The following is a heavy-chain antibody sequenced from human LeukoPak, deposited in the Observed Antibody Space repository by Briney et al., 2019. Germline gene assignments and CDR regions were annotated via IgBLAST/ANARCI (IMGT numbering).Heavy chain of an antibody. V-gene: IGHV3-33*01. CDR3: ASAMVRGLAPYDY. J-gene: IGHJ4*02. D-gene: IGHD3-10*01. CDR1: GFTFSSYG. CDR2: IWYDGSNK. Sequence: GGSLRLSCAASGFTFSSYGMHWVRQAPGKGLEWVAVIWYDGSNKYYADSVKGRFTISRDNSKNTLYLQMNSLRAEDTAVYYCASAMVRGLAPYDYWGQGTLVTVSS.